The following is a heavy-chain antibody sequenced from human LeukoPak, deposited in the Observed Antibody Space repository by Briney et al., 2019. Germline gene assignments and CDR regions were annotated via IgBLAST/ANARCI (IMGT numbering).Heavy chain of an antibody. CDR1: GDSIIGGSDF. CDR3: ARVTTLYYFDY. J-gene: IGHJ4*02. CDR2: IYYSGST. V-gene: IGHV4-61*01. Sequence: PSETLSLTCSVSGDSIIGGSDFWNWIRQPPGKGLEWIGYIYYSGSTNYNPSLKSRVTISVDTSKNQFSLKLSSVTAADTAVYYCARVTTLYYFDYWGQGTLVTVSS. D-gene: IGHD1-1*01.